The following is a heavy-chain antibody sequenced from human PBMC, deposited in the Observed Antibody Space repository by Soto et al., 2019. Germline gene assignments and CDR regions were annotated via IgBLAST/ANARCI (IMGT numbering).Heavy chain of an antibody. J-gene: IGHJ5*02. D-gene: IGHD6-19*01. CDR1: GLSITDSEMG. Sequence: QVTLKESGPVLVKHTETLTLRCTASGLSITDSEMGVSWIRQPPGQPLEWLAHIDSSGEKSYRTFLKSRLAISKDTSKSQIFLTMTNMDPADTATYYCARRHLAVAVSPWFDPWGQGIPVTVSS. CDR2: IDSSGEK. V-gene: IGHV2-26*01. CDR3: ARRHLAVAVSPWFDP.